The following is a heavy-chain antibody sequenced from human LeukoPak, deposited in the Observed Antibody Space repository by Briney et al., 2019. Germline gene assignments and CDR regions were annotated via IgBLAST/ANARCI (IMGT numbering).Heavy chain of an antibody. CDR3: ARDFYDSSGYYYDY. D-gene: IGHD3-22*01. V-gene: IGHV3-21*01. Sequence: GGSLRLSCAGTGFPFSSHGMNWVRQAPGKGLEWVSSISGSSIYKYYADSVKGRFTISRDNAKNSLYLQMNSLRAEDTAVYYCARDFYDSSGYYYDYWGQGTLVTVSS. CDR2: ISGSSIYK. J-gene: IGHJ4*02. CDR1: GFPFSSHG.